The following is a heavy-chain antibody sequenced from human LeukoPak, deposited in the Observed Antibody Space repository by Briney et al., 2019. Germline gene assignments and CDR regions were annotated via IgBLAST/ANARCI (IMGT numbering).Heavy chain of an antibody. D-gene: IGHD5-12*01. CDR2: IYYSGST. CDR3: ARHGKFGNSGFSPDYNFDY. Sequence: SETLSLTCSVSGGSISSSSYYWGWIRQPPGKGLEWIGSIYYSGSTYYNPSLKSRVTISVDTSKNQFSLKLSSVTAADTAVYYCARHGKFGNSGFSPDYNFDYWGQGTLVTVSS. CDR1: GGSISSSSYY. V-gene: IGHV4-39*01. J-gene: IGHJ4*02.